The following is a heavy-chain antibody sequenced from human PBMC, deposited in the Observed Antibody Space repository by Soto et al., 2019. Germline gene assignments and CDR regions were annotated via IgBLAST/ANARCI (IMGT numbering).Heavy chain of an antibody. Sequence: PSETLSLTCTVSGGYISSYYWSWIRQPPGKGLEWIGYIYYSGSTNYNPSLKSRVTISVDTSKNQFSLKLSSVTAADTAVYYCARQSYDFWSGYYSLRGDYYYYYYMDVWGKGTTVTVSS. J-gene: IGHJ6*03. CDR1: GGYISSYY. D-gene: IGHD3-3*01. V-gene: IGHV4-59*08. CDR2: IYYSGST. CDR3: ARQSYDFWSGYYSLRGDYYYYYYMDV.